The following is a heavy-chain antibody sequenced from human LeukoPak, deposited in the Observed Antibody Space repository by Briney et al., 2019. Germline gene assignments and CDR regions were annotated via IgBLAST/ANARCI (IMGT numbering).Heavy chain of an antibody. CDR2: ISYDGSNK. J-gene: IGHJ4*02. D-gene: IGHD5-18*01. V-gene: IGHV3-30*18. Sequence: PGGSLGLSCAASGFTFSSYGMHWVRQAPGKGLEWVAVISYDGSNKYYADSVKGRFTISRDNSKNTLYLQMNSLRAEDTAVYYCAKDADTASDYWGQGTLVTVSS. CDR3: AKDADTASDY. CDR1: GFTFSSYG.